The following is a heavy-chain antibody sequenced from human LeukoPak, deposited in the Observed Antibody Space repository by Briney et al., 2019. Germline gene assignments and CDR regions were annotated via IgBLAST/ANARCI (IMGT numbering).Heavy chain of an antibody. D-gene: IGHD6-13*01. J-gene: IGHJ4*02. CDR3: AIIPRAAAGPSARSPFHY. Sequence: PGGSLRLSCEVSGFTFSSYWMNWVRQAPGKGLEWVANIKQDGSDKYYVDSVKGRFTISRDIAKNSLYLQMNSLRAEDTAVYYCAIIPRAAAGPSARSPFHYWGQGTLVTVSS. CDR1: GFTFSSYW. CDR2: IKQDGSDK. V-gene: IGHV3-7*01.